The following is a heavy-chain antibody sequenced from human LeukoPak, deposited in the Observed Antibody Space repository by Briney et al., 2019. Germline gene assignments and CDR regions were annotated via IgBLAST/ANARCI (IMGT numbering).Heavy chain of an antibody. J-gene: IGHJ4*02. CDR3: TTDFHGDYYFDY. CDR1: GFTVSNNY. Sequence: PGGSLRLSCAASGFTVSNNYMRWVRQAPGKGLEWVGRIKSKTDGGTTDYAAPVKGRFTISRDDSKNTLYLQMNSLKTEDTAVYYCTTDFHGDYYFDYWGQGTLVTVSS. V-gene: IGHV3-15*01. CDR2: IKSKTDGGTT. D-gene: IGHD4-17*01.